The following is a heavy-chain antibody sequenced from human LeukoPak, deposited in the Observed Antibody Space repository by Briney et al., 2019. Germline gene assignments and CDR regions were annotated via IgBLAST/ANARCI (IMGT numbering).Heavy chain of an antibody. CDR2: IYHSGST. J-gene: IGHJ6*04. V-gene: IGHV4-4*02. Sequence: SGTLSLTCAVSGGSISSNNWWSWVRQPPGKGLEWIGEIYHSGSTSYNPSLKSRVTISVDTSKNQFSLKLSSVTAADTAVYYCAREAYYDFWSGYLDVWGKGTTVTVSS. D-gene: IGHD3-3*01. CDR1: GGSISSNNW. CDR3: AREAYYDFWSGYLDV.